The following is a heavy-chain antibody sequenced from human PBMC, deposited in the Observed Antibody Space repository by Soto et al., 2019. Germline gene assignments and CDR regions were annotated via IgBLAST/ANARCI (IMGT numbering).Heavy chain of an antibody. CDR2: INPDGSIT. V-gene: IGHV3-74*01. J-gene: IGHJ4*02. CDR1: GFTFSTSW. CDR3: ARDIGYGGN. D-gene: IGHD3-16*01. Sequence: EVQLVESGGGLVQPGGSLRLSCAASGFTFSTSWMHWVRQTPGKGLVWVSHINPDGSITNYADSAKGRFTISRDNAKNTLFLQMTNLRAEDTSVYFCARDIGYGGNWGQGTLVTVSS.